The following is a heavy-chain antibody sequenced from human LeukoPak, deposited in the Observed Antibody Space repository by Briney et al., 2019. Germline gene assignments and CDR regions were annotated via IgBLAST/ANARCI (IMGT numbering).Heavy chain of an antibody. D-gene: IGHD1-26*01. Sequence: GGSLRLSCAASGFTFSDYYMSWIRQAPGKGLEWVSYISSSGSTIYYADSVKGRFTISRDNAKNSLYLQMNRLRAEDTAVYYCARNGYSGRRPLDYWGQGTLVTVSS. CDR3: ARNGYSGRRPLDY. CDR2: ISSSGSTI. V-gene: IGHV3-11*01. J-gene: IGHJ4*02. CDR1: GFTFSDYY.